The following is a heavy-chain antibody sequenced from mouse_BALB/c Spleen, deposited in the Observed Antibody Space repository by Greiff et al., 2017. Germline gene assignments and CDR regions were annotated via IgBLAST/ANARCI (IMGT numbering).Heavy chain of an antibody. CDR3: ARDYYGSSYPMDY. CDR2: ISDGGSYT. J-gene: IGHJ4*01. V-gene: IGHV5-4*02. Sequence: EVQVVESGGGLVKPGGSLKLSCAASGFTFSDYYMYWVRQTPEKRLEWVATISDGGSYTYYPDSVKGRFTISRDNAKNNLYLQMSSLKSEDTAMYYCARDYYGSSYPMDYWGQGTSVTVSS. CDR1: GFTFSDYY. D-gene: IGHD1-1*01.